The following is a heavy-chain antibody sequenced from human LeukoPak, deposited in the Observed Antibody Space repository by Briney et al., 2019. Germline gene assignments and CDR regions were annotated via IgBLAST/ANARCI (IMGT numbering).Heavy chain of an antibody. CDR1: GYTFTDYY. Sequence: ASVKVSCKASGYTFTDYYMYWVRQAPGQGLEWMGWINPNSGGTNYAQKFQGRVTMTRDTSISTAYMELSRLRSDDTAVYYCARDGYHTDAFDIWGQGTMVTVSS. CDR2: INPNSGGT. V-gene: IGHV1-2*02. J-gene: IGHJ3*02. CDR3: ARDGYHTDAFDI. D-gene: IGHD3-3*01.